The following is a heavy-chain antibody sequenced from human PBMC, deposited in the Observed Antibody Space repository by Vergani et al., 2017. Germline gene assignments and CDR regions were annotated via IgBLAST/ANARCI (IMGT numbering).Heavy chain of an antibody. CDR1: GFTFSNHW. D-gene: IGHD3-22*01. J-gene: IGHJ4*02. Sequence: EVQLVESGGGLVQPGGSLRLSCATSGFTFSNHWMSWVRQAPGKGLEWVANIKQDGTEKDDVDSVRGRFTISRDNAKNSLHLQMNSLRAEDTAVYYCARLPYSSDTFDYWGQGTLVTVSS. V-gene: IGHV3-7*01. CDR2: IKQDGTEK. CDR3: ARLPYSSDTFDY.